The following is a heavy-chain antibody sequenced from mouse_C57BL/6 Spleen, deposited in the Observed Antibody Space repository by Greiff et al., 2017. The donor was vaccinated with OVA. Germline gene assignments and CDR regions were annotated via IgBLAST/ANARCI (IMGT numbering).Heavy chain of an antibody. J-gene: IGHJ4*01. Sequence: VQLQQSGPELVKPGASVKISCKASGYAFSSSWMNWVKQRPGKGLEWIGRIYPGDGDTNYNGKFKGKATLTAEKSSSTAYMQLSSLTSEDSAVYVYAREYSNYVYAMDYWGQGTSVTVSS. CDR3: AREYSNYVYAMDY. V-gene: IGHV1-82*01. CDR1: GYAFSSSW. CDR2: IYPGDGDT. D-gene: IGHD2-5*01.